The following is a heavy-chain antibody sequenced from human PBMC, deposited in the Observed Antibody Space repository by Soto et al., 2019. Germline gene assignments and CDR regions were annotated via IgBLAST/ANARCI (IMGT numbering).Heavy chain of an antibody. Sequence: GGSLRLSCAASGFTFSSYGMHWVRQAPGKGLEWVAVISYDGSNKYYADSVRGRFTTSRDNSKNTLYLQMNSLRAEDTAVYYCAKSIYDSSGYYRLDYWGQGTLVTVSS. CDR2: ISYDGSNK. J-gene: IGHJ4*02. D-gene: IGHD3-22*01. CDR1: GFTFSSYG. V-gene: IGHV3-30*18. CDR3: AKSIYDSSGYYRLDY.